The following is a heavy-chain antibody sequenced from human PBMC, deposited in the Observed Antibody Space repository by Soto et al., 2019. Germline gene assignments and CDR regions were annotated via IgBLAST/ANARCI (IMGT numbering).Heavy chain of an antibody. Sequence: PSETLSLTGAVYGGSFSGYDWSWIRQPPGKGLEWIAEINHSGITNYNPFLKSRVTISVDTSKNQFSLKLSSVTAADTAVYYCARGYAVTTDWGQGTLVTVSS. V-gene: IGHV4-34*01. D-gene: IGHD4-17*01. CDR2: INHSGIT. J-gene: IGHJ4*02. CDR1: GGSFSGYD. CDR3: ARGYAVTTD.